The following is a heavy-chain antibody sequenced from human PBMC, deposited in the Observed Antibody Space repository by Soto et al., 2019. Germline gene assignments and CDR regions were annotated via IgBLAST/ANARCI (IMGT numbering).Heavy chain of an antibody. CDR3: ARDQGYCSGGSCYSYYYYGMDV. V-gene: IGHV1-69*13. CDR1: GGTFSSYA. CDR2: IIPIFGTA. Sequence: ASVKVSCKASGGTFSSYAISWVRQAPGQGLEWMGGIIPIFGTANYAQKFQGRVTITADESTSTAYMELSSLRSEDTAVYYCARDQGYCSGGSCYSYYYYGMDVWGQGTTVTVSS. D-gene: IGHD2-15*01. J-gene: IGHJ6*02.